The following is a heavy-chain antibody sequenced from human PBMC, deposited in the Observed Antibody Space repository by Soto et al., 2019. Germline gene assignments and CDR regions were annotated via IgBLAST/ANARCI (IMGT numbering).Heavy chain of an antibody. CDR3: ARGRLPMTTNDGFDH. CDR1: GFIFSDYA. V-gene: IGHV3-30-3*01. J-gene: IGHJ4*02. Sequence: QVQLVESGGGVDQPGRSLTVSCVGSGFIFSDYAFHWVRQPPGKGLEWVAAISYDGNSKYYADSVKGRFTVSRDASRHTIYMQMNSLRLEDTAVYYCARGRLPMTTNDGFDHWGQGTLVTVSS. CDR2: ISYDGNSK. D-gene: IGHD1-1*01.